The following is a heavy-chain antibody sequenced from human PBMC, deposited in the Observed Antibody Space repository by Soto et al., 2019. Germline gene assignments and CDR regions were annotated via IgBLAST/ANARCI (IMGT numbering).Heavy chain of an antibody. CDR3: ARDLGHCSGGACFLPQR. J-gene: IGHJ4*02. D-gene: IGHD2-15*01. CDR1: GYSFASYW. V-gene: IGHV5-51*01. CDR2: IYPADSDI. Sequence: GESLKISCKASGYSFASYWIAWVRQMPGKGLEWVGMIYPADSDIRYSPSFEGQVTLSADKSVSTAYLQWSSLKASDTAMYYCARDLGHCSGGACFLPQRWGQGTQVTVSS.